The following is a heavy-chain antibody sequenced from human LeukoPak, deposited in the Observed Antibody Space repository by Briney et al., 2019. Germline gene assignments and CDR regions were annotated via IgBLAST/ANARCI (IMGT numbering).Heavy chain of an antibody. CDR3: AGTSGDGDPTHYGMDV. J-gene: IGHJ6*04. D-gene: IGHD4-17*01. CDR2: IWYDGSNK. V-gene: IGHV3-33*01. Sequence: GRSLRLSCAASGFTFSHYGMHWVRQAPGTGLEWVAAIWYDGSNKYYADSVKGRFTISRDNSKDTVYLQMNSLRDEDTAVYYCAGTSGDGDPTHYGMDVWGKGTTVTVSS. CDR1: GFTFSHYG.